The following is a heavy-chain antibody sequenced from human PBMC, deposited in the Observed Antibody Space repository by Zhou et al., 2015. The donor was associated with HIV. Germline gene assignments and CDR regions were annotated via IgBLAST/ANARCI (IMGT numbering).Heavy chain of an antibody. J-gene: IGHJ4*02. V-gene: IGHV3-23*01. Sequence: EVQLLESGGGLVQPGGSLRLSCAASGITFSTYGMSWVRQAPGKGLECVSSISGSGTSTYYADSVKGQFTISRDNSKNTLFLQMNSLRAEDTAMYFCAVQYYYQTSGHYEDYWGQGTQVIVSS. CDR2: ISGSGTST. CDR1: GITFSTYG. D-gene: IGHD3-22*01. CDR3: AVQYYYQTSGHYEDY.